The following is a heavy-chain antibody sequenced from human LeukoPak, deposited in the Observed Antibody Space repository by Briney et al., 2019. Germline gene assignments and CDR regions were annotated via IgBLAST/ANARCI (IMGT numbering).Heavy chain of an antibody. CDR2: ISGGGTGT. CDR3: ANSTRPYYDFWSGILN. CDR1: GFTFINYC. Sequence: PGGSLRLSCAASGFTFINYCMNWVRQAPGKGLEWVSGISGGGTGTYYADSVKARFTISRDNSRNILYLQMNSLRAEDTAIYYCANSTRPYYDFWSGILNWGQGTLVTVSS. D-gene: IGHD3-3*01. V-gene: IGHV3-23*01. J-gene: IGHJ4*02.